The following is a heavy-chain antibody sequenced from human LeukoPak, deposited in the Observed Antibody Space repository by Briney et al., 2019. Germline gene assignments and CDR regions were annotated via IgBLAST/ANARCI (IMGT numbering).Heavy chain of an antibody. D-gene: IGHD3-9*01. CDR1: GYTFTSYG. Sequence: ASVKVSCKASGYTFTSYGISWVRQAPGQGLEWMGWISAYNGNTNYAQKLQGRVTMTTDTSTSTAHMELRSLRSDDTAVYYCARKYYDILTGYYADYWGQGTLVTVSS. V-gene: IGHV1-18*01. J-gene: IGHJ4*02. CDR2: ISAYNGNT. CDR3: ARKYYDILTGYYADY.